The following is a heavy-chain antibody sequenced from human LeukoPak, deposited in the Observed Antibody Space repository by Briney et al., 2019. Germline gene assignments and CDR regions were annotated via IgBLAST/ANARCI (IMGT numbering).Heavy chain of an antibody. CDR3: ARDSNLRYFDGPQYDY. CDR2: IYYSGST. D-gene: IGHD3-9*01. J-gene: IGHJ4*02. V-gene: IGHV4-39*07. Sequence: SETLSLTCTVSGCSISSSSYYWGWMRQPPGKGLEWIGSIYYSGSTYYNPSLKSRVTISVDTSKNQFSLKLSSVTAADTAVYYCARDSNLRYFDGPQYDYCGQGTLVTVSS. CDR1: GCSISSSSYY.